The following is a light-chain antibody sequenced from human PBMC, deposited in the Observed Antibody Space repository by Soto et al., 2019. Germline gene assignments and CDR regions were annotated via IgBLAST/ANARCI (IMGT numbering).Light chain of an antibody. V-gene: IGKV3-20*01. CDR1: QSVSSY. J-gene: IGKJ5*01. CDR2: DAS. Sequence: EIAGTKTPAKQIVSPGERSTLSCSASQSVSSYVAWYQQKPGQAPRLLIYDASNRATGIPARFSGSGSGTDFTLTISILETHYFAVYCCQRYGSAPPGTFGQGTRLEI. CDR3: QRYGSAPPGT.